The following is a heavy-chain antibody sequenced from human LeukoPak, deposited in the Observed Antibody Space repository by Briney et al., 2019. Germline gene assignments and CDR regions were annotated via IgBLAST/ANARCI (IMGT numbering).Heavy chain of an antibody. CDR3: ARDLADYGDYGFYYYYGMDV. J-gene: IGHJ6*02. V-gene: IGHV4-4*07. CDR1: GGYISSYY. Sequence: SETLSLTCTVSGGYISSYYWSWTRQPAGKGLEWIGRIYTSGSTNYNPSLKSRVTMSVDTSKNQFSLKLSSVTAADTAVYYCARDLADYGDYGFYYYYGMDVWGQGTTVTVSS. CDR2: IYTSGST. D-gene: IGHD4-17*01.